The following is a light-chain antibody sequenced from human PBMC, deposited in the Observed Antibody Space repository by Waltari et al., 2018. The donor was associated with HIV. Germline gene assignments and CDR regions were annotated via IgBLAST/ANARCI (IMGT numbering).Light chain of an antibody. V-gene: IGLV2-23*02. CDR1: SSDVGSYNL. CDR3: CSYAGSSTSYV. CDR2: EVS. J-gene: IGLJ1*01. Sequence: QSALTQPASVSGSPGQSITISCTGTSSDVGSYNLVPWYQQHPGKAPKLMIYEVSKRPSGVSNRFSGSKSGNTASLTISGLQAEDEADDYCCSYAGSSTSYVFGTGTKVTVL.